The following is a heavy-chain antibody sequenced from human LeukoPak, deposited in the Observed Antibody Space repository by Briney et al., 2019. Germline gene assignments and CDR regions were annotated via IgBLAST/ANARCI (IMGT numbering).Heavy chain of an antibody. J-gene: IGHJ4*02. V-gene: IGHV4-39*07. CDR1: GGSISSRSHY. D-gene: IGHD6-13*01. Sequence: SETLSLTCIVSGGSISSRSHYWGWIRQPPGKGLEWIGSIYYSGSPYYNPSLRSRVTMSIDTSKNQFSLMLSSVTAADTAVYYCASKGSSWCVDYWGQGTLVTVSS. CDR3: ASKGSSWCVDY. CDR2: IYYSGSP.